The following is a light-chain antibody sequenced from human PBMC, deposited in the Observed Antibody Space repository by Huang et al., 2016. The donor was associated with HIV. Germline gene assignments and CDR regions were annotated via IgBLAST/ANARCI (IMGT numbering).Light chain of an antibody. J-gene: IGKJ5*01. V-gene: IGKV3-11*01. Sequence: DIVLTQSPATMSLSPGETATLSCRASQSVSSSLAWYQQTPGQAPRLLIVGEAKGAPGLPPCSSGVGSGTDFPRTIGSLEPEDLVIYDCQYHRTAPQGMTFGQGTRLDIK. CDR3: QYHRTAPQGMT. CDR1: QSVSSS. CDR2: GEA.